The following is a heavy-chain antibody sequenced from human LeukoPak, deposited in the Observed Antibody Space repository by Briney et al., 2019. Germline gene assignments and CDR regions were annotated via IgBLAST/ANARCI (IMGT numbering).Heavy chain of an antibody. J-gene: IGHJ3*02. Sequence: SETLSLTCTVSGGSIRSYHWSWIRQPPGKGLQWVGFIYSSGSTNYNPSLKSRVTISLATSKNQFSLRVRSVTSADTAVYYCARGNSGYDYAFDIWGQGTMVTVSS. CDR2: IYSSGST. CDR1: GGSIRSYH. CDR3: ARGNSGYDYAFDI. V-gene: IGHV4-59*01. D-gene: IGHD5-12*01.